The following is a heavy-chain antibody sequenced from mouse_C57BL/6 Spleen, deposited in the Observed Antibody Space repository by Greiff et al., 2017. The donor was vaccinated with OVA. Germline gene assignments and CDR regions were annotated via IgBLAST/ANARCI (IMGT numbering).Heavy chain of an antibody. CDR1: GFTFSSYG. D-gene: IGHD4-1*01. J-gene: IGHJ1*03. Sequence: EVKVVESGGDLVKPGGSLKLSCAASGFTFSSYGMSWVRQTPDKRLEWVATISSGGSYTYYPDSVKGRFTISRDNAKNTLYLQMSSLKSEDTAMYYCARRELGLYWYFDVWGTGTTVTVSS. V-gene: IGHV5-6*02. CDR2: ISSGGSYT. CDR3: ARRELGLYWYFDV.